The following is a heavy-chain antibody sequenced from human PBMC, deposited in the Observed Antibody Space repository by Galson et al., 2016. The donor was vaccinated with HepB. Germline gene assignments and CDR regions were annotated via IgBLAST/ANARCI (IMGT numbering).Heavy chain of an antibody. CDR2: ISDDGSNK. V-gene: IGHV3-30-3*01. D-gene: IGHD3-16*01. CDR3: ARGSTVIGVWGFY. CDR1: GFTFTYYA. J-gene: IGHJ4*02. Sequence: SLRLSCAASGFTFTYYAMHWVRQAPGKGLEWVALISDDGSNKYYADSVKGRFTISRDNSKNTLYRQMNSLRAKDTAVYSCARGSTVIGVWGFYWGQGTLVTVSS.